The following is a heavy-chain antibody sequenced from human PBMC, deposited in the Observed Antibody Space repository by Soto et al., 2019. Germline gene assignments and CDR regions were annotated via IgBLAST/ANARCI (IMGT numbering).Heavy chain of an antibody. D-gene: IGHD1-1*01. CDR3: ARTGDGLHDFLYY. CDR2: ISYDGSKK. J-gene: IGHJ4*02. CDR1: VFTFSSYA. V-gene: IGHV3-30-3*01. Sequence: PGRSLRLSCAASVFTFSSYAMRWARQSPGKGLEWVAVISYDGSKKYYADSVKGRFTISRDNSKNTLYLQMNSLRVDDTAVYYCARTGDGLHDFLYYWGQGALVTVSS.